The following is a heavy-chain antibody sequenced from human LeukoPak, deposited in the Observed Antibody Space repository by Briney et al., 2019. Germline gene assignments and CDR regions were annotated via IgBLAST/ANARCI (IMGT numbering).Heavy chain of an antibody. J-gene: IGHJ4*02. Sequence: SETLSLTCTVSGGSLSSDYWSWIRQPPGKGLEWIGYIYYSGSTKYNPSLKSRVTISVDASKTQFSLKLNSVTAADTAVYYCARGSRELYYFDYWGQGTLVTVSS. CDR1: GGSLSSDY. V-gene: IGHV4-59*01. CDR3: ARGSRELYYFDY. D-gene: IGHD1-7*01. CDR2: IYYSGST.